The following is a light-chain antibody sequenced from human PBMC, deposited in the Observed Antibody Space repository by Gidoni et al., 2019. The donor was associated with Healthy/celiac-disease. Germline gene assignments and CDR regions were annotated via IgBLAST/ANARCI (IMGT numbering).Light chain of an antibody. CDR1: QSISSY. Sequence: IQITKPPSSLSASVGDRVTITCRASQSISSYLNWYQQKPGKAPKLLIYAASSLQSGVPSRFSGSGSGTDFTLTISSLQPEDFATYYCQQSYSTLWTFGQGTKVEIK. J-gene: IGKJ1*01. CDR3: QQSYSTLWT. V-gene: IGKV1-39*01. CDR2: AAS.